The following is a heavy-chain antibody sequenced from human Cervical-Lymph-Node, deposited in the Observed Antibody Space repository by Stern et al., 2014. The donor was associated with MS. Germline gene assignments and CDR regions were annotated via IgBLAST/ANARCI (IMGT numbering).Heavy chain of an antibody. CDR3: AHRTAGPFDY. J-gene: IGHJ4*02. V-gene: IGHV2-5*02. Sequence: QITLKESGPALVKPTQTLTLTCTFSGFSLSTSGLGVGWIRQPQGEALEWLAYIYWDDQKRYSPSLKSRLTITKDTSKNQVVLTLTNVDPVDTATYYCAHRTAGPFDYWGQGTLVTVSS. CDR1: GFSLSTSGLG. CDR2: IYWDDQK.